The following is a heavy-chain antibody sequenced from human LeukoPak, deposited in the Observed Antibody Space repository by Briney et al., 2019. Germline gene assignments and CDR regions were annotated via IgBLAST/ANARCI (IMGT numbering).Heavy chain of an antibody. J-gene: IGHJ6*02. V-gene: IGHV3-23*01. CDR3: AKDSYGMDV. Sequence: GGSLRLSCAASGFTFSSYAMSWVRQAPGKGLEWVSGISGSGGSTYYTDSVKGRFTTSRDNSKNTLYLQMNSLRAEDTAVYYCAKDSYGMDVWGQGTTVTVSS. CDR1: GFTFSSYA. CDR2: ISGSGGST.